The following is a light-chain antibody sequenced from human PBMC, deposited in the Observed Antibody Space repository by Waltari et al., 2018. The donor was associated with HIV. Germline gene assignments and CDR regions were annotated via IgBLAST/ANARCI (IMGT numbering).Light chain of an antibody. J-gene: IGKJ2*01. CDR2: VAS. CDR1: QSVSSSY. V-gene: IGKV3-20*01. CDR3: QQYGSSPPDT. Sequence: EIVLTQSPGTLSLSPGERATLSCRASQSVSSSYLAWYQQKPGQAPRLLIYVASSRATGIPDRFSGSGSGTDFTLTISRLEPEDFPVYYCQQYGSSPPDTFGQGTKLEIK.